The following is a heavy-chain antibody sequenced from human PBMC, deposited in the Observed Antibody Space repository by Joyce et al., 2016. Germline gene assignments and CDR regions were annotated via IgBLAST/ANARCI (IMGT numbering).Heavy chain of an antibody. CDR3: AKDKRAYFDRSGYNFFDS. D-gene: IGHD3-22*01. V-gene: IGHV3-30*18. CDR1: GFTFNNYG. Sequence: QVQLVESGGGVVQPGRSLRLSCAASGFTFNNYGVHWVRQAPGKGVEWVAVISSDGSENYYADSVKGRFTISRDNSKNTVFLQMNSLRTEDTAVYYCAKDKRAYFDRSGYNFFDSWGQGTLVKVSS. CDR2: ISSDGSEN. J-gene: IGHJ4*02.